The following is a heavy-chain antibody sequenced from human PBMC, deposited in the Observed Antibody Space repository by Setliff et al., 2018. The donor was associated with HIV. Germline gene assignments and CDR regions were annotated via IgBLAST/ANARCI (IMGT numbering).Heavy chain of an antibody. CDR3: ARDPPYDSSGYYLGLDYYFDY. CDR2: INPNSGGT. CDR1: GYTFTGYY. D-gene: IGHD3-22*01. Sequence: ASVKVSCKASGYTFTGYYMHWVRQAPGQGLEWMGWINPNSGGTNYAQKFQGRVTMTRDTSISTAYMELSRLRSDDTAVYYCARDPPYDSSGYYLGLDYYFDYWGQGTLATVSS. J-gene: IGHJ4*02. V-gene: IGHV1-2*02.